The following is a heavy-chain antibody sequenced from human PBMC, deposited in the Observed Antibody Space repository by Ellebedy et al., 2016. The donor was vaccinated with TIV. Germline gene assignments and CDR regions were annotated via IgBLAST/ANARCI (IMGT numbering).Heavy chain of an antibody. Sequence: SETLSLTXTVSGGSISGDNYYWSWIRQPAGKGLEWIGRIYSSGGSTNYNPSLTSRVTMSVDTSKNQFSLQLSSVTAADTAVYYCAGLGPRGNSYGLFDYWGQGTLVTVAS. J-gene: IGHJ4*02. V-gene: IGHV4-61*02. CDR2: IYSSGGST. CDR1: GGSISGDNYY. CDR3: AGLGPRGNSYGLFDY. D-gene: IGHD5-18*01.